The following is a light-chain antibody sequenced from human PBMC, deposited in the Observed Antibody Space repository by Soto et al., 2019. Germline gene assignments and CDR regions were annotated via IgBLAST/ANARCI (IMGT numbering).Light chain of an antibody. CDR3: QHFGSSPPVI. J-gene: IGKJ5*01. CDR2: GAS. CDR1: QSVSSN. Sequence: EIVMTQSPATLSVSPGERVTLSCRASQSVSSNLAWYQQKPGQAPRLLIYGASTRATGIPARFSGSGSGTEFTLTISGLEPEDFAVYFCQHFGSSPPVIFGQGTRLEI. V-gene: IGKV3-15*01.